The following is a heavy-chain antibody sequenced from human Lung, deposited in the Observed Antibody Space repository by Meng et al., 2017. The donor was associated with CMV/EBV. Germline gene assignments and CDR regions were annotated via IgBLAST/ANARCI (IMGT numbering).Heavy chain of an antibody. V-gene: IGHV3-30*02. CDR3: AKDRLSSSSWYYYFYGMYV. Sequence: GGSLRLSCTASGFTISSYGMHWVRQAPGKGLEWVAFIRYDGSNKYYADSVNGRFTIARDNSKHTLSLQMNSLRAEDTAVYYCAKDRLSSSSWYYYFYGMYVWGQGTTVTVSS. CDR1: GFTISSYG. J-gene: IGHJ6*02. D-gene: IGHD6-13*01. CDR2: IRYDGSNK.